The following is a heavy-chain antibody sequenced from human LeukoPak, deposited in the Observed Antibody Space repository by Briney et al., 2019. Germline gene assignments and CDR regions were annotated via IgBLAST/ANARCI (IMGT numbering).Heavy chain of an antibody. Sequence: PSETLSLTRTVSGGSISSSSYYWGWIRQPPGKGLEWIGSIYYSGSTYYNPSLKSRVTISVDTSKNQFSLKLSSVTAADTAVYYCARQQTYYYDSSGYPDAFDIWGQGAMVTVSS. CDR1: GGSISSSSYY. J-gene: IGHJ3*02. V-gene: IGHV4-39*01. CDR3: ARQQTYYYDSSGYPDAFDI. D-gene: IGHD3-22*01. CDR2: IYYSGST.